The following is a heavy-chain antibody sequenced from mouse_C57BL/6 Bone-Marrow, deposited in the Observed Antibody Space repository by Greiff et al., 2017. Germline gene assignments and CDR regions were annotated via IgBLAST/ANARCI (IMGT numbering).Heavy chain of an antibody. CDR2: LFPGDGDT. CDR3: ARGAY. V-gene: IGHV1-80*01. Sequence: QVQLQQSGAELVKPGASVKISCKASGYAFSSYWMNWVKQRPGKGLEWIGQLFPGDGDTNYNGKFKGKATLTADKSYSTDYMQLSSLNSADSAVYFCARGAYWGQGTLVTVSA. CDR1: GYAFSSYW. J-gene: IGHJ3*01.